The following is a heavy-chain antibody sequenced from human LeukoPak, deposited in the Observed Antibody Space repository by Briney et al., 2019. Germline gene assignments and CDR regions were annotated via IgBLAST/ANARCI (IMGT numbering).Heavy chain of an antibody. J-gene: IGHJ4*02. D-gene: IGHD3-10*01. CDR1: GFTFTSYA. CDR3: AKGGDYYGATFDF. V-gene: IGHV3-23*01. CDR2: VSGSGGGT. Sequence: GGSLRLSCAASGFTFTSYAMTWVRQAPGKGLEWVSCVSGSGGGTYYADSVKGRFTISRDNSKNTLYLQMNSLRAEDTAVYFCAKGGDYYGATFDFWGQGTLVTVSS.